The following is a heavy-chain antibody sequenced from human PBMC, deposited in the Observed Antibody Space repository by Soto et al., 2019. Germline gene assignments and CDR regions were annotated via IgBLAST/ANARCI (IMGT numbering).Heavy chain of an antibody. CDR3: ARAGVTPHFFDY. V-gene: IGHV3-53*02. J-gene: IGHJ4*02. CDR2: FESGGSI. Sequence: EVQLVETGGGLIQPGGSLRLSCAASGFSVRTNYMSWVRQAPGKGLEWVSVFESGGSIYYADSVKGRFIISRDYAKNTVYRQMNSLRADDTAVYYCARAGVTPHFFDYWGQGTLVTVSS. CDR1: GFSVRTNY. D-gene: IGHD2-21*02.